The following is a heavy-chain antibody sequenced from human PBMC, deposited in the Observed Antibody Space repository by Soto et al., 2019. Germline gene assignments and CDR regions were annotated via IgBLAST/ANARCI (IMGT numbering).Heavy chain of an antibody. CDR2: IYYSGST. V-gene: IGHV4-59*01. Sequence: SETLSLTCTVSGGSISSYYWSWIRQPPGKGLEWIGYIYYSGSTNYNPSLKSRVTISVDTSKNQFSLKLSSVTAADTAVYYCARAGGYSYGYRGYYYGMDVWGQGTTVTVPS. D-gene: IGHD5-18*01. CDR3: ARAGGYSYGYRGYYYGMDV. CDR1: GGSISSYY. J-gene: IGHJ6*02.